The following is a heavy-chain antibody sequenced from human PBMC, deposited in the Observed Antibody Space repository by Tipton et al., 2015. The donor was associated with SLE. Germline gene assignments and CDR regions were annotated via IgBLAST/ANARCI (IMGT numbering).Heavy chain of an antibody. CDR1: GGSISSYY. D-gene: IGHD3-3*01. J-gene: IGHJ6*03. V-gene: IGHV4-59*12. CDR3: ARDYFSNCGYYFGGGEDYYYYYMDV. Sequence: TLSLTCTVSGGSISSYYWSWVRQPPGTGLEWIGYIYYSGGTNYNPSLTSRVTISLDTSKNQFYLKLSSVTAADNSVYYCARDYFSNCGYYFGGGEDYYYYYMDVWGKCTTVTVSS. CDR2: IYYSGGT.